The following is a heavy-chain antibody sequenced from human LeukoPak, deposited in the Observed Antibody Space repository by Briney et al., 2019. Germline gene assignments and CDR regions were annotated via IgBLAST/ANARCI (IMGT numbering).Heavy chain of an antibody. Sequence: GGSLRLSCAASGFTFSSYGIHWVRQAPGKGLEWVAFIRYDGSNKYYADSVKGRFTISRDNSNNTLYLQMNSLRAEDTAVYYCAKDPDCTSGVCYTFFDYWGQGTLVTVSS. CDR2: IRYDGSNK. V-gene: IGHV3-30*02. D-gene: IGHD2-8*01. CDR1: GFTFSSYG. J-gene: IGHJ4*02. CDR3: AKDPDCTSGVCYTFFDY.